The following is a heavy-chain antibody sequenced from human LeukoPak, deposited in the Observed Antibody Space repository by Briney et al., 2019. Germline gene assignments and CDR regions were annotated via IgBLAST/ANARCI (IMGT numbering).Heavy chain of an antibody. J-gene: IGHJ6*02. CDR3: ARGKEMATILYYYGMDV. Sequence: SVKVSCKASGYTFTSYYMHWVRQAPGQGLEWMGGIIPIFGTANYAQKFQGRVTITADESTSTAYMELSSLRSEDTAVYYCARGKEMATILYYYGMDVWGQGTTVAVSS. V-gene: IGHV1-69*13. CDR1: GYTFTSYY. CDR2: IIPIFGTA. D-gene: IGHD5-24*01.